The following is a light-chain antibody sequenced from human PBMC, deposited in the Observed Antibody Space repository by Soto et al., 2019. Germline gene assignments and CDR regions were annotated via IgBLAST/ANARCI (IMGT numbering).Light chain of an antibody. CDR2: DEV. CDR1: QSVTGTH. Sequence: IVLTHSPVTLSWSPGEGDTLSCRASQSVTGTHLAWYQPRAGQAPSLLIYDEVRRATGIPDRFSGSGSGTDFTLTIRRLEPEDFAVYYCHQYGSSLGTFGQGTKVEI. J-gene: IGKJ2*01. CDR3: HQYGSSLGT. V-gene: IGKV3-20*01.